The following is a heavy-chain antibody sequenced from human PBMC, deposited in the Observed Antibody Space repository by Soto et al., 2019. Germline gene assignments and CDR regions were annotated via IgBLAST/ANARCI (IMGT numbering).Heavy chain of an antibody. CDR3: ARDKITGPFDY. D-gene: IGHD2-8*02. CDR1: GGSFSGYY. CDR2: INHSGST. V-gene: IGHV4-34*01. J-gene: IGHJ4*02. Sequence: SETLSLTCADYGGSFSGYYWTWIRRPPGTGLEWIGEINHSGSTNYNPSLKSRVTISVDTSKNQFSLKLTSVTAADTAVYYCARDKITGPFDYWGQGTLVTVSS.